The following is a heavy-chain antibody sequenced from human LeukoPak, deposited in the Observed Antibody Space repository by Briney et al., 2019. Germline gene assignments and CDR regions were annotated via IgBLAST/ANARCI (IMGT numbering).Heavy chain of an antibody. Sequence: SETLSLTCTVSGGSISSSSYSWGWIRQPPGKGLEWIGSIYYSGNSYYNPSLKSRVTISVDTSKNQFSLRLSSVTAADTAVYYCARPGKDFWSGYSPNNWFDPWGQGTLVTVSS. D-gene: IGHD3-3*01. J-gene: IGHJ5*02. CDR1: GGSISSSSYS. V-gene: IGHV4-39*07. CDR2: IYYSGNS. CDR3: ARPGKDFWSGYSPNNWFDP.